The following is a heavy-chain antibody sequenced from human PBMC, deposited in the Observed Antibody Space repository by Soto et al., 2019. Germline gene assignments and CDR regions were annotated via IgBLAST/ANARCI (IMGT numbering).Heavy chain of an antibody. J-gene: IGHJ6*02. V-gene: IGHV1-18*01. CDR3: ARGVTIFGVVPYGMDV. D-gene: IGHD3-3*01. CDR2: ISAYNGNT. Sequence: VASVKVSCKASGYTFTSYGISWVRQAPGQGLEWMGWISAYNGNTNYAQKLQGRVTMTTDTSTSTAYMELRSLRSDDTAVYYCARGVTIFGVVPYGMDVWGQGTTVTVSS. CDR1: GYTFTSYG.